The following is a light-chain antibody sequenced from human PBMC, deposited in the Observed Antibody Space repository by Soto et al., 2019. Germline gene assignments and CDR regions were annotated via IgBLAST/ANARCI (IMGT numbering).Light chain of an antibody. CDR3: QQSYSTRIA. CDR2: AAS. CDR1: QRISSY. Sequence: DIQMTQSPSSLSASVGDRVTITCRASQRISSYLNWYQQKPGKAPKLLIYAASSLQSGVPSRFSGRGSGTDSTLAISRLLPEDFANYDCQQSYSTRIAFGKGTRLEI. J-gene: IGKJ5*01. V-gene: IGKV1-39*01.